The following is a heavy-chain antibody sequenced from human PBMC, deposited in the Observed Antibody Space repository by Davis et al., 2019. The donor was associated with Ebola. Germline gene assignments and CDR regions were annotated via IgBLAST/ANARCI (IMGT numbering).Heavy chain of an antibody. CDR1: GFTFSTYY. D-gene: IGHD2-15*01. J-gene: IGHJ4*02. V-gene: IGHV3-23*01. Sequence: GESLKISCAASGFTFSTYYMSWVRQVPGKGLEWVSPLSASEGHTHYSDSVKGRFTISRDNSKDTLYLQMKSLRAEDTATYYCARYCHYPDCSYFDCWGQGTMVAVSS. CDR3: ARYCHYPDCSYFDC. CDR2: LSASEGHT.